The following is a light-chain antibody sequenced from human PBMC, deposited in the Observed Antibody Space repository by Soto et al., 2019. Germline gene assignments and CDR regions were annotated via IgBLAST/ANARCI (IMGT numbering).Light chain of an antibody. V-gene: IGKV3-20*01. CDR2: SSS. Sequence: EIVLTQSPGTLSLSPGERTILSSSASQSLRSDFLAWYQQKPGQAPRLLIYSSSNRATGIPDRFSGSGSGTDFTLTISRLEPADFAVYYCQQYGRSPLTFGGGTKVDIK. CDR3: QQYGRSPLT. CDR1: QSLRSDF. J-gene: IGKJ4*01.